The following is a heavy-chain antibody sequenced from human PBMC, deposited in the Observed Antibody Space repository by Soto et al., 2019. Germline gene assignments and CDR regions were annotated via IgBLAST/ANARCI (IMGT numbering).Heavy chain of an antibody. Sequence: RPSVKVSCKASGYTFTSYGISWVRQAPGQGLEWMGWISAYNGNTNYPQKFQGRVTMTTDTSTRTGYMELRSLRSDDTAVYYCARSHYYDSSVGMDVWGQGTTVTVSS. CDR1: GYTFTSYG. V-gene: IGHV1-18*01. D-gene: IGHD3-22*01. CDR2: ISAYNGNT. J-gene: IGHJ6*02. CDR3: ARSHYYDSSVGMDV.